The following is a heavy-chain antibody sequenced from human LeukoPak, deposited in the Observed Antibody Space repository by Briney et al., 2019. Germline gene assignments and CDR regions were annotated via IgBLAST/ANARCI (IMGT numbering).Heavy chain of an antibody. Sequence: SQTLSLTCTVSGGSISSGSYYWSWIRQPAGKGLEWIGRIYTSGSTNYNPSLKSRVTISVDTSKNQFSLKLSSVTAADTAVYYCARDQIAAAGNVPFGYWGQGTLVTVSS. V-gene: IGHV4-61*02. CDR2: IYTSGST. CDR3: ARDQIAAAGNVPFGY. CDR1: GGSISSGSYY. D-gene: IGHD6-13*01. J-gene: IGHJ4*02.